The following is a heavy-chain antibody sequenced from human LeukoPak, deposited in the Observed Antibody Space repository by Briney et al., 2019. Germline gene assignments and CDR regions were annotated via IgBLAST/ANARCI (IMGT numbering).Heavy chain of an antibody. CDR2: ISGSGGST. CDR3: AKGTYYYGSGNSYTETFGEN. CDR1: GFTLSSFA. Sequence: GGSLRLSCAATGFTLSSFAMSWVRQAPGKGLEWVSGISGSGGSTYYADSVKGRFTISRDNSRNTLYLQMNSLRAEDTAAYYCAKGTYYYGSGNSYTETFGENWGQGTLVTVSS. J-gene: IGHJ4*02. V-gene: IGHV3-23*01. D-gene: IGHD3-10*01.